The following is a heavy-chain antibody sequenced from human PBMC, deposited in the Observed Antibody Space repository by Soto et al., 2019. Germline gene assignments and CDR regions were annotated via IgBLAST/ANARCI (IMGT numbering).Heavy chain of an antibody. Sequence: GGSLRLSCAASGFTFSSYGMHWVRQAPGKGLEWVAVIWYDGSNKYYADSVKGRFTISRDNSKNTLYLQMNSLRAEDTAVYYCARDHRQYYYDSSGPWGYYYGMDVWGQGTTVTVSS. CDR2: IWYDGSNK. V-gene: IGHV3-33*01. J-gene: IGHJ6*02. CDR3: ARDHRQYYYDSSGPWGYYYGMDV. CDR1: GFTFSSYG. D-gene: IGHD3-22*01.